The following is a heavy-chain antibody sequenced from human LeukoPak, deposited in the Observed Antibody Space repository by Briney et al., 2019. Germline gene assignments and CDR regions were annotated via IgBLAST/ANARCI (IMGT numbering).Heavy chain of an antibody. CDR2: ISKSSDYI. CDR1: GFTFSTYA. V-gene: IGHV3-21*01. Sequence: PGGSLRLSCAASGFTFSTYAMNWVRQAPGKGLEWVSSISKSSDYIKYADSVRGRFTISRDNAKNSLYQQMTSVRAEDTAVYYCAETERKYSGYFSGGQGTRVTVSS. J-gene: IGHJ4*02. D-gene: IGHD5-12*01. CDR3: AETERKYSGYFS.